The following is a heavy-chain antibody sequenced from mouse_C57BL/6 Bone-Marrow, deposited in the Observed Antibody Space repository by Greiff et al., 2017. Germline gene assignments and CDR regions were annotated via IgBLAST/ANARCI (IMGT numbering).Heavy chain of an antibody. CDR2: IHPNSGST. Sequence: VQLQQSGAELVKPGASVKLSCQASGYTFTSYWMHWVKQRPGQGLEWIGMIHPNSGSTNYNEKFKSKATLTVDKSSSTSYTQLSSLTSEDSAVYYCARSLLSLMDYWGQGTSVTVSS. V-gene: IGHV1-64*01. CDR3: ARSLLSLMDY. J-gene: IGHJ4*01. D-gene: IGHD2-1*01. CDR1: GYTFTSYW.